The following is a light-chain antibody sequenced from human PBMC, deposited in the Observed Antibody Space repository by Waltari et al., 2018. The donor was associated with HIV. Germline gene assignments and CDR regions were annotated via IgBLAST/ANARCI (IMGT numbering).Light chain of an antibody. CDR2: DVT. CDR1: NADVGAYNY. Sequence: QSVLTQPRSLSGSPRQSVTISCTGTNADVGAYNYVPWYQQHPGKAPKLIIYDVTKRPSGVPDRFSGSKSGNTASLTISGLQAEDEADYYCCSYAGSPWMFGGGTRLTVL. V-gene: IGLV2-11*01. CDR3: CSYAGSPWM. J-gene: IGLJ3*02.